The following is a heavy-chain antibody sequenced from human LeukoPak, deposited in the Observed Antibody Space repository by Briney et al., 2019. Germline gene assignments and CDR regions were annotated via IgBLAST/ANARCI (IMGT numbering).Heavy chain of an antibody. CDR3: ARGLYSSGWYRGEYYFDY. CDR2: MSPNSGNT. CDR1: GYTFTSYD. Sequence: ASVKVSCKXSGYTFTSYDINWVRQATGQGLERMGWMSPNSGNTGYAQKFQGRVTMTRNTSISTAYMELSSLRSEDTAVYYCARGLYSSGWYRGEYYFDYWGQGTLVTVSS. D-gene: IGHD6-19*01. V-gene: IGHV1-8*01. J-gene: IGHJ4*02.